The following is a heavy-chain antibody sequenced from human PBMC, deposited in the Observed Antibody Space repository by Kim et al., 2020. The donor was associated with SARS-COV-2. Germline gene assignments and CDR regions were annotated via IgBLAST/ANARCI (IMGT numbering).Heavy chain of an antibody. V-gene: IGHV1-2*02. CDR3: ASQTSSSSWSKIDY. J-gene: IGHJ4*02. Sequence: AQKLQGRVTMTRDTSISTAYMELSRLRSDDTAVYYCASQTSSSSWSKIDYWGQGTLVTVSS. D-gene: IGHD6-13*01.